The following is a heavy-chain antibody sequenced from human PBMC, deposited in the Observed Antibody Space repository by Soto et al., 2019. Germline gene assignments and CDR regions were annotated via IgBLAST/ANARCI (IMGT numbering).Heavy chain of an antibody. V-gene: IGHV1-3*01. D-gene: IGHD2-2*01. CDR1: GYTFTNYA. Sequence: QVQLVQSGAEVKKPGASVKVSCKASGYTFTNYAMHWVRQAPGQRPEWMGWINAGNGNTKFSQRFQGRVTITRDKSANIAYMELGSLTSEDTAVYYCARAGFCSTTSCSDAFDIWGQGTMVTVSS. CDR2: INAGNGNT. CDR3: ARAGFCSTTSCSDAFDI. J-gene: IGHJ3*02.